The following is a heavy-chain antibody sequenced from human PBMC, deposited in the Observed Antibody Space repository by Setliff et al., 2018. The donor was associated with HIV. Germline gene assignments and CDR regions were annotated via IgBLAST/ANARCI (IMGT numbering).Heavy chain of an antibody. V-gene: IGHV3-30*04. J-gene: IGHJ6*03. CDR2: ISFDGDNK. D-gene: IGHD3-3*01. CDR1: GFTFSSYA. CDR3: ARRRYDFWSGYYPYYMDV. Sequence: GGSLRLSCAASGFTFSSYAMHWVRQAPGKGLEWVALISFDGDNKYYADSVKGRFTISRDNAKNTLFLQMNSLRAEDTAVYYCARRRYDFWSGYYPYYMDVWGKGTTVTVSS.